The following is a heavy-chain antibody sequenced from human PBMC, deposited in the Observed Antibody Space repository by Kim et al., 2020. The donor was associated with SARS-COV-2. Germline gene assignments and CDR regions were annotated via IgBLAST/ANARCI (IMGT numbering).Heavy chain of an antibody. CDR1: GGSISGYY. J-gene: IGHJ6*02. CDR2: IYYSGST. V-gene: IGHV4-59*13. CDR3: ARSWGAARPGYYYYGMDV. D-gene: IGHD6-6*01. Sequence: SETLSLTCTVSGGSISGYYWSWIRQPPGKGLEWIGDIYYSGSTNYNPSLKSRVTIAVDTSKNQFSLKLRSVTAADTAVYYCARSWGAARPGYYYYGMDVWGQGTTVTVSS.